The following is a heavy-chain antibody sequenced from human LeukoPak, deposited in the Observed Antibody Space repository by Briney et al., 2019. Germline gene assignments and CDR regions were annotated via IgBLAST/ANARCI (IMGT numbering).Heavy chain of an antibody. CDR1: GFTFSSYW. CDR2: IKYDGREK. J-gene: IGHJ4*02. V-gene: IGHV3-7*05. D-gene: IGHD1-14*01. CDR3: ARDHSEPGVFFDL. Sequence: PGGSLRLSCAASGFTFSSYWMNWVRQAPGRGLEWVANIKYDGREKYYVDSVKGRFTISRDNAKNSLYLQMNGLRVEDTAVYYCARDHSEPGVFFDLWGRGSLVTVSS.